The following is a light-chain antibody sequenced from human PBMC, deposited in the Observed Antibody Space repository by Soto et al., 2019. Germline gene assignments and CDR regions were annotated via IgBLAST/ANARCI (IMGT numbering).Light chain of an antibody. V-gene: IGKV3-11*01. CDR2: ESS. CDR3: QQRSTWPQT. J-gene: IGKJ1*01. CDR1: QSVDNY. Sequence: EIVLTQSPATLSLSPGERATLSCRASQSVDNYLDWYQQKPGQAPRLLIYESSNRATGIPARFSGSGSGTDFSLTISSLEPEDFAVYYCQQRSTWPQTFXQGTKVDIK.